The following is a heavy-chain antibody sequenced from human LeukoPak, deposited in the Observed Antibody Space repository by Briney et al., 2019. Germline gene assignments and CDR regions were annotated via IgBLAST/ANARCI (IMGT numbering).Heavy chain of an antibody. J-gene: IGHJ4*02. V-gene: IGHV4-4*07. CDR2: IYSSGSA. Sequence: SETLSLTRTVSGASITSFHWTWIRQPAGKGLEWIGLIYSSGSAIYNPSLQSRVTMSVDMTKNQLSLKLSSVTAADTAMYYCARKDGDYWGQGTLVTVSS. CDR3: ARKDGDY. CDR1: GASITSFH. D-gene: IGHD6-6*01.